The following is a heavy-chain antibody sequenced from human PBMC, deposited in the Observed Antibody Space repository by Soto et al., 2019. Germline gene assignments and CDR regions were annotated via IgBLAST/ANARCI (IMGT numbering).Heavy chain of an antibody. J-gene: IGHJ6*03. CDR1: GGSISSYY. V-gene: IGHV4-59*01. Sequence: SETLSLTCTVSGGSISSYYWSWIRQPPGKGLEWIGYIYYSGSTNYNPSLKSRVTISVDTSKNQFSLKLSSVTAADTAVYYCARDARYIAAAGTFDYYYMDVWGKGTTVTVSS. CDR2: IYYSGST. D-gene: IGHD6-13*01. CDR3: ARDARYIAAAGTFDYYYMDV.